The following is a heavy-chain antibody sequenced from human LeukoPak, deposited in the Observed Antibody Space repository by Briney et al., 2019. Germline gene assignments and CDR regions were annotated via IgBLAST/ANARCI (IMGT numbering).Heavy chain of an antibody. J-gene: IGHJ4*02. CDR2: INPDGSEK. Sequence: GGSLRLSCAASTFTFSDYPMHYVRQAPGKGLEWVASINPDGSEKYSVDSVEGRFTISRDNAKNLLYLQVNSLRVEDTAFYYCARDLAYSRLDYWGQGMLVTVSS. V-gene: IGHV3-7*01. D-gene: IGHD5-18*01. CDR1: TFTFSDYP. CDR3: ARDLAYSRLDY.